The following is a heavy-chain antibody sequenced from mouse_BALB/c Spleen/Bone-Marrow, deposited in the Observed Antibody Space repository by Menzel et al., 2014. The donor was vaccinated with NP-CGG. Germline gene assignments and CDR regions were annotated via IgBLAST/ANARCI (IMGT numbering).Heavy chain of an antibody. CDR1: GYTFSTYW. CDR2: ILPGSGTT. D-gene: IGHD2-4*01. Sequence: QVQLQQSGAELMKPGASVKISCKATGYTFSTYWIDWVKQRPGHGLEWIGEILPGSGTTNYNEKFKGKATSTADTSSNTAYMQLSSLTSEDSAVYYCARLITTGGFAYWGQGTLVTVSA. J-gene: IGHJ3*01. CDR3: ARLITTGGFAY. V-gene: IGHV1-9*01.